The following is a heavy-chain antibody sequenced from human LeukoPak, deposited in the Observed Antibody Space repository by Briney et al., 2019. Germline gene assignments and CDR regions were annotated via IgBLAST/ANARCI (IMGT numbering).Heavy chain of an antibody. D-gene: IGHD1-26*01. CDR2: INHSGST. CDR1: GGSFSGYY. V-gene: IGHV4-34*01. J-gene: IGHJ3*02. CDR3: ARRDGASWAFDI. Sequence: PSETLSLTCAVYGGSFSGYYWSWIRQPPGKGLEWIGEINHSGSTNYNPSLKSRVTMSVDTSKNQFSLKLSSVTAADTAVYYCARRDGASWAFDIWGQGTMVTVSS.